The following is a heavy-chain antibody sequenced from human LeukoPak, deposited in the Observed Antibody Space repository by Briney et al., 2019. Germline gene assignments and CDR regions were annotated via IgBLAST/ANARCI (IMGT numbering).Heavy chain of an antibody. J-gene: IGHJ4*02. CDR1: GFTFSSYT. CDR3: AKDLEATVTTFFDY. CDR2: ISGSGGST. V-gene: IGHV3-23*01. D-gene: IGHD4-17*01. Sequence: GGSLRLSCAASGFTFSSYTMSWVRQAPGKGLEWVSAISGSGGSTYYADSVKGRFTIPRDNSKNTLYLQMNSLRAEDTAVYYCAKDLEATVTTFFDYWGQGTLVTVSS.